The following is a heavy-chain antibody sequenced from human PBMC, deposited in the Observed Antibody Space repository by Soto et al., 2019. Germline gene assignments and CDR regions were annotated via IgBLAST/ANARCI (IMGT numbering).Heavy chain of an antibody. CDR1: GFTFSSYW. CDR2: IKQDGSEK. V-gene: IGHV3-7*01. J-gene: IGHJ6*04. CDR3: ARDDALRFSGV. Sequence: QLVESGGGLVQPGGSLRLSCAASGFTFSSYWMSWVRQAPGKGLEWVANIKQDGSEKYYVDSVKGRFTISRGNAKNSLYLQMNSLGAEDTAVYYCARDDALRFSGVWGKGTTVTVSS. D-gene: IGHD3-3*01.